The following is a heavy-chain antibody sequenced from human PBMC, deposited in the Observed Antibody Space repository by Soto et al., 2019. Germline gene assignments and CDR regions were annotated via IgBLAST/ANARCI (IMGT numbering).Heavy chain of an antibody. V-gene: IGHV4-59*01. J-gene: IGHJ6*02. CDR1: GGSISNYY. Sequence: SQTLSLTCSVSGGSISNYYWSWIRQAPGKGLEWIGYISYSGSTNYKPSLKSRVTILVDTSKNQFSLKLRSVTAADSAVYYCARDRGDYAFWSGYFYGMDVWGQGTTVTVSS. CDR3: ARDRGDYAFWSGYFYGMDV. D-gene: IGHD3-3*01. CDR2: ISYSGST.